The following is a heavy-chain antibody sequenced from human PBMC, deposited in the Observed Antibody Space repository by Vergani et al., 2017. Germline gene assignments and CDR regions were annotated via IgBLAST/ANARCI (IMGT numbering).Heavy chain of an antibody. CDR2: IYHSGST. D-gene: IGHD3-16*02. J-gene: IGHJ3*02. V-gene: IGHV4-30-2*01. CDR3: ASGLITFGGVIVQDAFDI. Sequence: QLQLQESGSGLVKPSQTLSLTCAVSGGSISSGGYSWSWIRQPPGKGLEWIGYIYHSGSTYYSASLKSRVTMSVDTSNNQLSLKMTSVNAADTAVYYCASGLITFGGVIVQDAFDIWGQGTMVTVSS. CDR1: GGSISSGGYS.